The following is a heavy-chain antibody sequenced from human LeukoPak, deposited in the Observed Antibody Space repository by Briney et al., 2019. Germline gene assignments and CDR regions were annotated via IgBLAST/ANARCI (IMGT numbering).Heavy chain of an antibody. J-gene: IGHJ6*02. CDR3: ARVEQLVTPFYYYGMDV. V-gene: IGHV3-30-3*01. Sequence: GGSLRLSCAASGFTFSSYAMHWVRQAPGKGLEWVAVISYDGSNKYYADSVKGRSTISRDNSKNTLYLQMNSLRAEDTAVYYCARVEQLVTPFYYYGMDVWGQGTTVTVSS. CDR1: GFTFSSYA. D-gene: IGHD6-13*01. CDR2: ISYDGSNK.